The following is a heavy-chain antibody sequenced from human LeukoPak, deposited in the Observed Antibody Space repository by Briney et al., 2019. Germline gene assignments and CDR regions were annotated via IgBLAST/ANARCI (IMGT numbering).Heavy chain of an antibody. V-gene: IGHV3-30*02. CDR3: GKDSRRGYSYGHGMVDN. D-gene: IGHD5-18*01. J-gene: IGHJ4*02. Sequence: GGSLRLSCAASGFTFSSYGMHWVRQAPGKGLEWVAFIRYDGSNKYYADSVKGRFTISRDNSKNTMYMQLNSLSAEDKAAYYCGKDSRRGYSYGHGMVDNCGQGKVVTVSS. CDR2: IRYDGSNK. CDR1: GFTFSSYG.